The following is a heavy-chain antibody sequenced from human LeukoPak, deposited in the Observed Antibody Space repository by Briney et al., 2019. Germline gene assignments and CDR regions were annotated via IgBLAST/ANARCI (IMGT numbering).Heavy chain of an antibody. CDR1: GFTLTFRSYW. D-gene: IGHD3-16*02. CDR2: IDNDGSDT. Sequence: GGSLRLSCTASGFTLTFRSYWMHWVRQAPGKGLVWISRIDNDGSDTIYADSVKGRFTISRDNAKNTLYLQMNSLRAQDTAVFSCSRGGYHHGFDIWGRGTMVTVSS. J-gene: IGHJ3*02. CDR3: SRGGYHHGFDI. V-gene: IGHV3-74*01.